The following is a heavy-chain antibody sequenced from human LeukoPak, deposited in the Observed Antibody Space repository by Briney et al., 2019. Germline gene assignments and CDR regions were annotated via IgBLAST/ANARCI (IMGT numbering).Heavy chain of an antibody. Sequence: ASVKVSCKASGYTFTSYDINWVRQATGQGLEWMGWMNPNSGNTGYAQKFQGRATMTRNTSISTAYMELSSLRSEDTAVYYCARDYSSSWSTTMYYYYYGMDVWGQGTTVTVSS. CDR2: MNPNSGNT. J-gene: IGHJ6*02. V-gene: IGHV1-8*01. CDR1: GYTFTSYD. D-gene: IGHD6-13*01. CDR3: ARDYSSSWSTTMYYYYYGMDV.